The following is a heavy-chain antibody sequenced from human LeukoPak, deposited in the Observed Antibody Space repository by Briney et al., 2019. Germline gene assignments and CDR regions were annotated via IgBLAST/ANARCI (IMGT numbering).Heavy chain of an antibody. Sequence: GGSLRLSCAATGFIFNNYAMSWVRQAPGKGLEWVSSISGTGATTYYADSVKGRFAISRDNSKNTLYLQMSSLRAEDTAVYYCAKDQRFGDLDDYRGQGTLVTVSS. V-gene: IGHV3-23*01. J-gene: IGHJ4*02. CDR1: GFIFNNYA. D-gene: IGHD3-10*01. CDR3: AKDQRFGDLDDY. CDR2: ISGTGATT.